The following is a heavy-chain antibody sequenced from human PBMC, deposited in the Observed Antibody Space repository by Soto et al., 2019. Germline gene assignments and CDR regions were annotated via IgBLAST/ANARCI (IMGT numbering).Heavy chain of an antibody. CDR3: ARSLRQWLVRGFDY. D-gene: IGHD6-19*01. Sequence: QVQLQESGPGLVKPSETLSLTCTVSGGSISSYYWSWIRQPPGKGLEWIGYIYYSGSTNYNPSLRSRVTISVDTSKNQFSLKLSSVTAADTAVYYCARSLRQWLVRGFDYWGQGTLVTVSS. CDR1: GGSISSYY. V-gene: IGHV4-59*01. J-gene: IGHJ4*02. CDR2: IYYSGST.